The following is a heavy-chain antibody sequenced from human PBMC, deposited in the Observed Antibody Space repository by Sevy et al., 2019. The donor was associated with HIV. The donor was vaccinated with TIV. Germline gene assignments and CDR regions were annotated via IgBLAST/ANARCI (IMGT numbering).Heavy chain of an antibody. Sequence: GGSLRLSCAASGFTFSSYGMHWVRQAPGKGLEWVAVIWYDGSNNYYADSVKGRFTISRDNSKNTLYLQMNSLRAEDTAVYYCARDTYDLYSSSSYSDYYYYYGMDVWGQGTTVTVSS. CDR3: ARDTYDLYSSSSYSDYYYYYGMDV. D-gene: IGHD6-13*01. J-gene: IGHJ6*02. CDR1: GFTFSSYG. V-gene: IGHV3-33*01. CDR2: IWYDGSNN.